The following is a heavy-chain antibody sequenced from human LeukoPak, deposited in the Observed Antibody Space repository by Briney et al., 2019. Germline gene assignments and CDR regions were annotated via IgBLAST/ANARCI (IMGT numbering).Heavy chain of an antibody. CDR1: GFTFSTLD. J-gene: IGHJ4*02. CDR2: IDRGGNYI. Sequence: GGSLRLSCAASGFTFSTLDFNWVRQAPGKGLEGVSSIDRGGNYIYYADSFKGRFTISRDNAKNSLYLQMDTLRAEDTAVYYCGMRGLTFDWGQGTLVTVSS. CDR3: GMRGLTFD. D-gene: IGHD3-22*01. V-gene: IGHV3-21*01.